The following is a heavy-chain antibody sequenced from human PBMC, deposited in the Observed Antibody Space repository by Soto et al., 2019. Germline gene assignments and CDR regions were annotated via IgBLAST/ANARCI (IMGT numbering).Heavy chain of an antibody. J-gene: IGHJ5*02. D-gene: IGHD4-4*01. Sequence: ASVKVSCKASGDTFSSYAISWVRQAPGKGLEWMGKIIPTFGRTNYAQKFQGRLTISADDSTSTAYMEMTSLRHGDTAVYFCARSDDSTSYPLDLWGPGTLVTVSS. CDR1: GDTFSSYA. V-gene: IGHV1-69*13. CDR2: IIPTFGRT. CDR3: ARSDDSTSYPLDL.